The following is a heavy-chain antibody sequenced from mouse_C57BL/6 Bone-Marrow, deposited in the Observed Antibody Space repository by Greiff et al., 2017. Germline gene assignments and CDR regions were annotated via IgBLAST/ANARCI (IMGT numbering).Heavy chain of an antibody. V-gene: IGHV1-7*01. CDR2: IYPSSGDT. Sequence: VKLQESGAVLAKPGASVTLSCKASGYTFTSYWMHWVKQRPGQGLEWIGYIYPSSGDTKYNQKFKDKATLTADKSSSTAYMQLSSLTYEDSAVYYSASNCCFAYWGQGTLVTVSA. CDR1: GYTFTSYW. CDR3: ASNCCFAY. D-gene: IGHD4-1*01. J-gene: IGHJ3*01.